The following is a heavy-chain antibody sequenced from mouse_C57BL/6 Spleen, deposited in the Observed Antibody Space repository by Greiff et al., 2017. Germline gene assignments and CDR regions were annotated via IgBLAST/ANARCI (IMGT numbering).Heavy chain of an antibody. Sequence: VPLQESGAELVKPGASVKLSCKASGYTFTEYTIHWVKQRSGQGLGWIGWFYPGSGRIRYNEKFKDKATLTADKSSSTVYMELSRLTSEDSAVYFCARHENGDGYYVVPYFDYWGQGTTLTVSS. V-gene: IGHV1-62-2*01. CDR2: FYPGSGRI. CDR3: ARHENGDGYYVVPYFDY. J-gene: IGHJ2*01. D-gene: IGHD2-3*01. CDR1: GYTFTEYT.